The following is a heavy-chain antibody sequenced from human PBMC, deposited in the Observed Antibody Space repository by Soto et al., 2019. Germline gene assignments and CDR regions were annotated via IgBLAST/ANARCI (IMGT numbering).Heavy chain of an antibody. Sequence: ASVKVSCKASGYLFTAYAMHWVRQAPGQGLEWMGWISGDNGYPKYSQKFRDRLTITRDTFASTVYMEMSSLRSEDSAVYYCARDQSSWSAYWGQ. CDR3: ARDQSSWSAY. CDR1: GYLFTAYA. V-gene: IGHV1-3*01. J-gene: IGHJ4*01. D-gene: IGHD6-13*01. CDR2: ISGDNGYP.